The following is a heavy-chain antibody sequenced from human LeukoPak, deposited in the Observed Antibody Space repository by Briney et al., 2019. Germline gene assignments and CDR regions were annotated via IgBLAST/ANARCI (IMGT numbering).Heavy chain of an antibody. CDR1: GYTFTGYY. Sequence: ASVKVSCKASGYTFTGYYMHWVRQAPGQGLEWMGWINPNSGGTNYAQKFQGRVTMTRDTSISTAYMELSRLRSDDTAVYYCARDPTGTGGLFDYWGQGTLVTVSS. D-gene: IGHD1-1*01. CDR2: INPNSGGT. V-gene: IGHV1-2*02. CDR3: ARDPTGTGGLFDY. J-gene: IGHJ4*02.